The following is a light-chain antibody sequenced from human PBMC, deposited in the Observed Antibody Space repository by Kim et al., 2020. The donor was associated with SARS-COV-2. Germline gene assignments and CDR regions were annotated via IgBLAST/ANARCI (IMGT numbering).Light chain of an antibody. CDR1: ISSW. V-gene: IGKV1-12*01. CDR2: SSS. CDR3: QQTSGFPIT. J-gene: IGKJ5*01. Sequence: ISSWLAWYQQKPGKAPKLLIYSSSTLQSGVPSRFSGSGSGTDFTLTINSLQPEDFATYCCQQTSGFPITFGQGTRLEIK.